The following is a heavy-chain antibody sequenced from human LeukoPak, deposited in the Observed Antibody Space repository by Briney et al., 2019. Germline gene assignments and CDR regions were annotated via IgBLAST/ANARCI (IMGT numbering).Heavy chain of an antibody. CDR1: GFNFDDYA. V-gene: IGHV3-9*01. CDR3: AKAGCGGIRCHSNY. D-gene: IGHD2-21*01. J-gene: IGHJ4*02. Sequence: GGSLRLSCAASGFNFDDYAIPWVRQPPGKGLEWVSSISSKSETIDYADSVKGRFTISRDNAKVSLYLQMNSLRAEDTALYYCAKAGCGGIRCHSNYWGQGTLVTVSS. CDR2: ISSKSETI.